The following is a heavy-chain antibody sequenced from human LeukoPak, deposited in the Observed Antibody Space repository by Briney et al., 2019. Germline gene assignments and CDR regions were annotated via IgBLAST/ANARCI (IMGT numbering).Heavy chain of an antibody. CDR1: GYTFTSYG. V-gene: IGHV1-18*01. CDR2: ISAYNGNT. D-gene: IGHD1-26*01. CDR3: ARGRESIGALDY. Sequence: ASVKVSCKASGYTFTSYGISWVRQAPGQGLEWMGWISAYNGNTNYAQKLQGRVTMTTDTSTSTAYMELSSLRSEDTAVYYCARGRESIGALDYWGQGTLVTVSS. J-gene: IGHJ4*02.